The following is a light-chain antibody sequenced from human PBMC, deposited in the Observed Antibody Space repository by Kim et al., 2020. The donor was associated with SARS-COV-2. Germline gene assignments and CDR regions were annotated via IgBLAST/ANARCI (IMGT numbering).Light chain of an antibody. CDR2: GAS. V-gene: IGKV3-15*01. CDR3: QQYDNWPGLT. CDR1: QSVRSN. J-gene: IGKJ4*01. Sequence: SPGERATLSCRASQSVRSNLAWYQQKPGQAPGLLIYGASTRATGTPARFSGSGSGTEFTLNISSLQSEDFAVYYCQQYDNWPGLTFGGGTKVDIK.